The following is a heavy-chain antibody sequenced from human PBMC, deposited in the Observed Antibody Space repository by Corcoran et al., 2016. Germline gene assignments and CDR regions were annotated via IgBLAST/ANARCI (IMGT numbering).Heavy chain of an antibody. CDR2: IKSQRDGGTT. Sequence: EVQLVESGGGLVKPGESLRLSCAASGFTFKNVWMIWVRQSPGKGLEWVGRIKSQRDGGTTDYAAPVRGRFTISRDDSRNTLYLQMNSLEIEDTAVYYCTAGAPSSGWWFDYWGQGTRVTVAS. D-gene: IGHD6-19*01. V-gene: IGHV3-15*07. CDR3: TAGAPSSGWWFDY. CDR1: GFTFKNVW. J-gene: IGHJ4*02.